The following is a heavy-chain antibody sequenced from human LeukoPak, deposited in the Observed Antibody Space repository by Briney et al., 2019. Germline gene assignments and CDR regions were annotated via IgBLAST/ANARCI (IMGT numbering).Heavy chain of an antibody. CDR2: IIPIFGTA. CDR3: ARDASYNYDFWSGYGGYFDY. Sequence: ASVKVSCKASGGTFSSYAISWVRQAPGQGLERMGGIIPIFGTANYAQKFQGRVTITTDESTSTAYMELSSLRSEDTAVYYCARDASYNYDFWSGYGGYFDYWGQGTLVTVSS. D-gene: IGHD3-3*01. CDR1: GGTFSSYA. V-gene: IGHV1-69*05. J-gene: IGHJ4*02.